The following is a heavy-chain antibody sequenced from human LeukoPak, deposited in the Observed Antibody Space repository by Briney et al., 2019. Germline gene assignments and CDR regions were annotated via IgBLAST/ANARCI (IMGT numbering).Heavy chain of an antibody. J-gene: IGHJ5*02. CDR1: GYTFTSYG. CDR2: ISAYNGNT. Sequence: PRASVKVSCKASGYTFTSYGISWVRQAPGQGLEWMGWISAYNGNTNYAQKLQGRVTMTTDTSTSTAYTELRSLRSDDTAVYYCARDDGYSSGWEPWGQGTLVTVSS. V-gene: IGHV1-18*01. D-gene: IGHD6-19*01. CDR3: ARDDGYSSGWEP.